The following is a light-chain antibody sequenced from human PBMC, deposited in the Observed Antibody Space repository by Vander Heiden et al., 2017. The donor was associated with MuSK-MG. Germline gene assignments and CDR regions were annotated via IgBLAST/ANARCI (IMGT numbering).Light chain of an antibody. V-gene: IGKV1-5*03. Sequence: DIQMTQFPSTLSASVGDRVNITCRASQSLSSWWTWYQQKPGKAPKVLIYKASSLESGVPSRCSGSGSGTEFTLTISSLQPDDFATYYCQQYNSYSRFTFGPGTKVDIK. J-gene: IGKJ3*01. CDR2: KAS. CDR3: QQYNSYSRFT. CDR1: QSLSSW.